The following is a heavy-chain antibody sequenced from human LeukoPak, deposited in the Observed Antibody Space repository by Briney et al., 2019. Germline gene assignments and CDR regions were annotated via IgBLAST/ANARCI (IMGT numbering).Heavy chain of an antibody. V-gene: IGHV3-15*01. CDR2: IKSKTNGGTT. CDR3: TSDDPVNRS. D-gene: IGHD2/OR15-2a*01. Sequence: GGSLRLSWAASGFAFNNAWMSWVRQAPGKGLEWVGRIKSKTNGGTTDYAAPVKGRFTISRDDSKNMLFLQMNTLKTEDTAVYYCTSDDPVNRSWGKGTLVTVSS. CDR1: GFAFNNAW. J-gene: IGHJ4*02.